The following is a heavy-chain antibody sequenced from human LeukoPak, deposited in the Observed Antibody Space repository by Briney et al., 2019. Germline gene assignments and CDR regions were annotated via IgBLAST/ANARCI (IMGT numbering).Heavy chain of an antibody. CDR2: IYHSGST. J-gene: IGHJ4*02. CDR1: GYSISSGYY. D-gene: IGHD5-24*01. Sequence: SETLSLTCTVSGYSISSGYYWGWIRQPPGKGLEWIGSIYHSGSTYYNPSLKSRVTISVDTSKNQFSLKLSSVTAADTAVYYCARGGPRWLPDYWGQGTLVTVSS. V-gene: IGHV4-38-2*02. CDR3: ARGGPRWLPDY.